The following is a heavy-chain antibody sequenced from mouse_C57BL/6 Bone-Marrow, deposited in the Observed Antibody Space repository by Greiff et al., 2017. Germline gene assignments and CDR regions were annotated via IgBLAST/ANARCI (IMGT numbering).Heavy chain of an antibody. Sequence: EVKLVESGGGLVKPGGSLKLSCAASGFTFSSYAMSWVRQTPEKRLEWVATISDGGSYTYYPDNVKGRFTISRDNAKNNRYLQMSHLKSEDTAIDYCARVYLGSFDVWGTGTTVTVSS. J-gene: IGHJ1*03. D-gene: IGHD2-3*01. CDR3: ARVYLGSFDV. CDR1: GFTFSSYA. CDR2: ISDGGSYT. V-gene: IGHV5-4*03.